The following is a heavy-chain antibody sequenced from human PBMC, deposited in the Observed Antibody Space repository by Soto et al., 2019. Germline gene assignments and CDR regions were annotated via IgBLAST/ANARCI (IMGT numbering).Heavy chain of an antibody. CDR3: ARSVALPVPPAY. V-gene: IGHV1-3*01. CDR1: GYTFTSYA. D-gene: IGHD2-2*01. Sequence: ASVKVSCKASGYTFTSYAMHWVRQAPGQRLEWMGWINPGNGNTKYSQRFQGRVTITRDTSASTAYMELSSLRSEDTAVYHCARSVALPVPPAYWGQGTLVTVSS. J-gene: IGHJ4*02. CDR2: INPGNGNT.